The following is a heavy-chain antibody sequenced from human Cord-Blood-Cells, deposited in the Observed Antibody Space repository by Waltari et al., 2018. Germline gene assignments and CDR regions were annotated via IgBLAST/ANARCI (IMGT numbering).Heavy chain of an antibody. J-gene: IGHJ4*02. CDR2: INHSGST. CDR1: GYSISSGYY. V-gene: IGHV4-38-2*01. D-gene: IGHD3-3*01. Sequence: QVQLQESGPGLVKPSETLSLTCAVSGYSISSGYYWGWIRQPPGKGLEWIGSINHSGSTYYNPSLKSRVTISVDTSKNQFSLKLSSVTAADTAVYYCARAKGTIFGVVISYFDYWGQGTLVTVSS. CDR3: ARAKGTIFGVVISYFDY.